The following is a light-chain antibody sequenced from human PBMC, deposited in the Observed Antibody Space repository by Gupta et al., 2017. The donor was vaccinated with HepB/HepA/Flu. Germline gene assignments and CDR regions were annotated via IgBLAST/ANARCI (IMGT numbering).Light chain of an antibody. J-gene: IGLJ2*01. CDR3: QSYDSSHVV. Sequence: QSVLTQPPSASGAPGHRVTIPCTGSSSNIGAGYDVHWYQQLPGTAPKLLIYGNSNRPSGVPDRFSGSKSGTSASLAITGLQAEDEADYYCQSYDSSHVVFGGGTKLTVL. CDR1: SSNIGAGYD. V-gene: IGLV1-40*01. CDR2: GNS.